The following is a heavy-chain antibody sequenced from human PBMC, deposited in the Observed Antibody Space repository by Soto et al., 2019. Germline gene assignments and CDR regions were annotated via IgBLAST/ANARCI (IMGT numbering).Heavy chain of an antibody. CDR2: IYYSGST. J-gene: IGHJ6*04. D-gene: IGHD3-10*01. Sequence: SETLSLTCTVSGGSISSYYWSWIRQPPGKGLEWIGYIYYSGSTNYNPSLKSRVTISVDTSKNQFSLKLSSVTAADTAVYYCARHKTVLLWFGESLDVWGKGTTVTVSS. CDR3: ARHKTVLLWFGESLDV. V-gene: IGHV4-59*08. CDR1: GGSISSYY.